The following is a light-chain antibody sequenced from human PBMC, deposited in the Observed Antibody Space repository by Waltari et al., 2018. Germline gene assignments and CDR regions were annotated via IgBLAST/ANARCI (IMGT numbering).Light chain of an antibody. Sequence: DVVMTQSPLSLPVTLGQPASISCRSSQSLVYSDGNIHLNWLQQRPGQSTRRLIYKVSDRDSGVPDRFSGSGSGTDFTLKISRVEAEDVGVYYCMQATHGPYTFGQGTKLEIK. V-gene: IGKV2-30*01. CDR3: MQATHGPYT. J-gene: IGKJ2*01. CDR2: KVS. CDR1: QSLVYSDGNIH.